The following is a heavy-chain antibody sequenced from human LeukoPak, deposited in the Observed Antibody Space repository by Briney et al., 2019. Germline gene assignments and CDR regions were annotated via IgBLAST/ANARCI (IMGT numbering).Heavy chain of an antibody. J-gene: IGHJ4*02. CDR2: LSVSGGTT. CDR3: AKQRHSNGWYYFDY. Sequence: GGSLRLSCAASGFTFSSYAMIWVRQAPGKGLEWVSALSVSGGTTYYADSVKGRFTISRDNSKNTLYLQMNGLRAEDTAVYCCAKQRHSNGWYYFDYWGQGTLVTVSS. D-gene: IGHD6-19*01. V-gene: IGHV3-23*01. CDR1: GFTFSSYA.